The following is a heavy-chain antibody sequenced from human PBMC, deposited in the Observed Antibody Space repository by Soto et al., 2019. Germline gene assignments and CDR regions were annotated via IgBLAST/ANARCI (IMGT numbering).Heavy chain of an antibody. CDR1: GGSISSGDYY. D-gene: IGHD3-22*01. CDR3: AGGEVGYDSSGYYSWDYFDY. V-gene: IGHV4-30-4*01. CDR2: IYYSGST. Sequence: PSETLSLTCTVSGGSISSGDYYWSWIRQPPGKGLEWTGYIYYSGSTYYNPSLKSRVTISVDTSKNQFSLKLSSVTAADTAVYYCAGGEVGYDSSGYYSWDYFDYWGQGTLVTVSS. J-gene: IGHJ4*02.